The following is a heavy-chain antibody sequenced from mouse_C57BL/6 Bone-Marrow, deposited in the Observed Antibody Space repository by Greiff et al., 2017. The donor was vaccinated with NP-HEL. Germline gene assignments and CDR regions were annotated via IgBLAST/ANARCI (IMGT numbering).Heavy chain of an antibody. D-gene: IGHD2-3*01. CDR2: IDPETGGT. J-gene: IGHJ2*01. CDR3: TRKGWLLDFDY. CDR1: GYTFTDYE. Sequence: VQLQQSGAELVRPGASVTLSCKASGYTFTDYEMHWVKQTPVHGLEWIGAIDPETGGTAYNQKFKGKAILTADKSSSTAYMELRSRTSEDSAVYYCTRKGWLLDFDYWGQGTTLTVSS. V-gene: IGHV1-15*01.